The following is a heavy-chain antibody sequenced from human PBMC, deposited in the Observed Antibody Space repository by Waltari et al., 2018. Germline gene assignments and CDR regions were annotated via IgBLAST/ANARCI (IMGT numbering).Heavy chain of an antibody. V-gene: IGHV4-4*09. CDR2: IYTSGST. J-gene: IGHJ4*02. CDR1: GDFISSFY. Sequence: QVQLQESGPGLVTPSETLSLTCHFPGDFISSFYSSGLRQPPGKGLEWVGYIYTSGSTNYNPSLKSRLTILLDTSKNQFSLKLSSVTAADTAVYYCARASAYYTIDYWGQGTLVTVSS. D-gene: IGHD3-3*01. CDR3: ARASAYYTIDY.